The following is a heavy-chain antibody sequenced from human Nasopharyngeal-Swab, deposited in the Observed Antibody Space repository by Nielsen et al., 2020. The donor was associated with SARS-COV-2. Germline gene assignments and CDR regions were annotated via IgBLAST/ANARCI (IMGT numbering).Heavy chain of an antibody. CDR2: ISGSGGST. D-gene: IGHD4-17*01. CDR1: GFTFSSYA. CDR3: AKTLSDYGDYVDALDI. Sequence: GESLKISCAASGFTFSSYAMSWVRQAPGKGLEWVSAISGSGGSTYYADSVKGRFTISRDNSKNTLYLQMNSLRAEDTAVYYCAKTLSDYGDYVDALDIWGQGTMVTVSS. V-gene: IGHV3-23*01. J-gene: IGHJ3*02.